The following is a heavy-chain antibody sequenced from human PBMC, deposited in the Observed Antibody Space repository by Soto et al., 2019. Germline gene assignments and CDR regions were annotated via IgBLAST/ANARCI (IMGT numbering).Heavy chain of an antibody. Sequence: KPSETLSLTCAVSGGSIGSDSYFWDWVRQPPGKGLEWIGRIYYSGSTYYNPSLRSRITISVDTSKNQFSLKLTSVTAADTAIYYCARHLDKYERPIDSWGQGALVTVSS. CDR1: GGSIGSDSYF. CDR3: ARHLDKYERPIDS. CDR2: IYYSGST. V-gene: IGHV4-39*01. D-gene: IGHD1-1*01. J-gene: IGHJ5*01.